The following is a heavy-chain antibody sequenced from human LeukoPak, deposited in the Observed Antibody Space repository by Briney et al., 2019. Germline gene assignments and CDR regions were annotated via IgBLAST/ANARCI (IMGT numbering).Heavy chain of an antibody. D-gene: IGHD4-23*01. CDR2: ISGNGGST. Sequence: QPGGSLRLSCAASGFTFNTYAMSWVRQAPGKGLEWVSTISGNGGSTYYADSVKGRFTISRDNAKNSLYLQMNSLRAEDTAVYYCARDRTDYGGIPYGMDVWGQGTTVTVSS. J-gene: IGHJ6*02. CDR1: GFTFNTYA. CDR3: ARDRTDYGGIPYGMDV. V-gene: IGHV3-23*01.